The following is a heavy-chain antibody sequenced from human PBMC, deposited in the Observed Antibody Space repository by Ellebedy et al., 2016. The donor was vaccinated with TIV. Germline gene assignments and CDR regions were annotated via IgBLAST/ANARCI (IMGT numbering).Heavy chain of an antibody. V-gene: IGHV3-30-3*01. CDR3: ARGGVAGAYYYDY. J-gene: IGHJ4*02. CDR2: ISYDGSNT. Sequence: GESLKISXAASGFSFSSHAMHWVRQAPGKGLEWVTLISYDGSNTFYAGSVKGRFTISRDNAKNSLYLQMDSLRADDTALYYCARGGVAGAYYYDYWGQGALVTVSS. D-gene: IGHD6-19*01. CDR1: GFSFSSHA.